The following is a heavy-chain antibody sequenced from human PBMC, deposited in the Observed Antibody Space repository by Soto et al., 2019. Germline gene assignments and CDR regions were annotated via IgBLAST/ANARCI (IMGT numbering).Heavy chain of an antibody. CDR2: ISSRSSTI. CDR3: ASGTNGAFFVY. J-gene: IGHJ4*02. Sequence: ESGGGLVKPGGSLRLSCAASVFTFSDYYMSWIRQAPGKGLEWVSYISSRSSTIFYADSVKGRFTISRDNVKNSLYLQMNSLRAEDTAVYYCASGTNGAFFVYWGQGILVTVSS. V-gene: IGHV3-11*01. CDR1: VFTFSDYY. D-gene: IGHD2-8*01.